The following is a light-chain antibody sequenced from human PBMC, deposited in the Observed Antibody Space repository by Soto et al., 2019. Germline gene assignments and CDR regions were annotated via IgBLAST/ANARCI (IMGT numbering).Light chain of an antibody. CDR2: GAS. CDR1: QSVSSSY. Sequence: TMLALTRATQPCSGEGIDPVSCSASQSVSSSYLAWYQQKPGQAPRLLIYGASSRATGIPDRFSVSGSGTDFTLTISRLEPEDFAVYSCQQYGSSPRTFGQGTKVDIK. V-gene: IGKV3-20*01. J-gene: IGKJ1*01. CDR3: QQYGSSPRT.